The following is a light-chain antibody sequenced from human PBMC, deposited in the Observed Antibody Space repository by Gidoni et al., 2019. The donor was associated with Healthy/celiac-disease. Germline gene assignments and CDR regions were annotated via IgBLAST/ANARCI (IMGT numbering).Light chain of an antibody. CDR1: QSVLYSSNNKNY. CDR2: WAS. CDR3: QQYYSFWT. J-gene: IGKJ1*01. Sequence: DIVMTQSPDSLAVSLGERATINCKSSQSVLYSSNNKNYLAWYQQKPGQPPKLLIYWASTRESGVPDRFSGSGSGTDFTLTIGSLQAEDVAVYYCQQYYSFWTFGQGTKVEIK. V-gene: IGKV4-1*01.